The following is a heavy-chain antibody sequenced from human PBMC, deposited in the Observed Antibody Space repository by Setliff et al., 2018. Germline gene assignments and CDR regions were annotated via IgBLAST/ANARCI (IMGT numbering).Heavy chain of an antibody. V-gene: IGHV1-69*05. D-gene: IGHD5-18*01. CDR3: AREGVDTRSSTDYRYYMDV. CDR1: GGTFSSYG. J-gene: IGHJ6*03. CDR2: TIPNLGTT. Sequence: ASVKVSCKAPGGTFSSYGISWVRQAPGQGLEWLGGTIPNLGTTNYAQEFQGRVTIITDESTSTAYMELSSLRFEDTAVYYCAREGVDTRSSTDYRYYMDVWGKGTTVTVSS.